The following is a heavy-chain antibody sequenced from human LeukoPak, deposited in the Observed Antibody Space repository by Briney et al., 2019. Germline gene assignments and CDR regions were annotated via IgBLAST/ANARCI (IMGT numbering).Heavy chain of an antibody. CDR3: ARSLLGTI. Sequence: GGSLRLSCAASGFTFTTYGMSWVRQAPGKGLEWVSTISNSGSNRYYADSVKGRFTISRDNSKNTLYLQMNSLRAEDTAVYYCARSLLGTIWGQGTMVTVSS. CDR2: ISNSGSNR. CDR1: GFTFTTYG. D-gene: IGHD1-1*01. V-gene: IGHV3-23*01. J-gene: IGHJ3*02.